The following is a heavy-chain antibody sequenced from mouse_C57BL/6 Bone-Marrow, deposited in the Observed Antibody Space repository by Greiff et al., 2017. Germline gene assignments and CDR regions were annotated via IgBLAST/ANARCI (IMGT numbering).Heavy chain of an antibody. D-gene: IGHD2-4*01. V-gene: IGHV5-12*01. CDR2: ISNGGCST. J-gene: IGHJ3*01. Sequence: EVQVVESGGGLVQPGGSLKLSCAASGFTFSDYYMYWVRQTPEKRLEWVAYISNGGCSTYYPDTVKGRFTISRDNAKNTLYLQMSRLKSEDTAMYYCARQVYDYDTGFAYWGQGTLVTVSA. CDR1: GFTFSDYY. CDR3: ARQVYDYDTGFAY.